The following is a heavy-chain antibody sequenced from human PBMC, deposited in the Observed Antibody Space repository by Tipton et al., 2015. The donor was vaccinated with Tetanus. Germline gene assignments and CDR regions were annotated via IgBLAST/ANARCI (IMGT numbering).Heavy chain of an antibody. CDR1: GFTFDDYA. J-gene: IGHJ4*02. CDR3: ARLDNHDSDY. Sequence: SLRLSCAASGFTFDDYAMHWVRQAPGKGLEWVSGIGWNGGSIGYADSVKGRFTISRDNAKNSLYLQMNSLRVEDTAVYYCARLDNHDSDYWGQGTLVTVSS. D-gene: IGHD1-14*01. V-gene: IGHV3-9*01. CDR2: IGWNGGSI.